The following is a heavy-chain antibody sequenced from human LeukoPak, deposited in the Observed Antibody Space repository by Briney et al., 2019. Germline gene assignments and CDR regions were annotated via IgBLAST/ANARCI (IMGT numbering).Heavy chain of an antibody. J-gene: IGHJ2*01. CDR1: GGSFSAYY. V-gene: IGHV4-34*01. Sequence: SETLSLTCAVYGGSFSAYYWSWIRQPPGKGLEWIGEISHSGSTKYNPSLKNRVTILVDTSKNHFSLKLSSVTAADTAMYYCARDREWLLLGDWYFDLWGRGTLVTVSS. CDR2: ISHSGST. D-gene: IGHD3-22*01. CDR3: ARDREWLLLGDWYFDL.